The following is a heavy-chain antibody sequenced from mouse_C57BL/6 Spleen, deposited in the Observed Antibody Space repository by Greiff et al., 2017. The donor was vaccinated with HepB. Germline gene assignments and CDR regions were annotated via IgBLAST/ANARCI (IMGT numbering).Heavy chain of an antibody. V-gene: IGHV2-2*01. CDR1: GFSLTSYG. CDR3: AREGYGNRYAMDY. D-gene: IGHD2-1*01. CDR2: KWSGGST. Sequence: QVQLQQSGPGLVQPSQSLSTTCPVSGFSLTSYGVPGVRHSPGKGLEWLGVKWSGGSTVYIAPFISRLSISKDNSKSQVFFKMNSLQADDTAIYYCAREGYGNRYAMDYWGQGTSVTVSS. J-gene: IGHJ4*01.